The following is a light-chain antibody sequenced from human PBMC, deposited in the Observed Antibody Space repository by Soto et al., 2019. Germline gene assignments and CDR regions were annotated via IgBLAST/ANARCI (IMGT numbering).Light chain of an antibody. J-gene: IGLJ2*01. V-gene: IGLV3-1*01. CDR1: KLGDKY. CDR2: QDR. CDR3: QAWDSSTVV. Sequence: SYELTQPPSVSVSPGQTASITCSGDKLGDKYACWYQQRPGQSPVLGIYQDRKRPSGIPERFSGSNSGKTATLAISGTQAMDDAAYYCQAWDSSTVVFGGGTKLTVL.